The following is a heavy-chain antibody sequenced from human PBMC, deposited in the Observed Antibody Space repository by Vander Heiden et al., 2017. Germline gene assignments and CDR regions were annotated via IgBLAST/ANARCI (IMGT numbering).Heavy chain of an antibody. CDR2: ISYDGINK. V-gene: IGHV3-30*18. CDR3: AKGPRMSYDFWSGFYNFDN. Sequence: QVQLVEPGGGVVQTGRSLRLSWGSSAFTIRNYRMCWVRQAPGKGLEWVAVISYDGINKYYADSVKGRFTISRDNSKNTLYLQMNSLRAEDTAVYYCAKGPRMSYDFWSGFYNFDNWGQGTLVTVSS. D-gene: IGHD3-3*01. J-gene: IGHJ4*02. CDR1: AFTIRNYR.